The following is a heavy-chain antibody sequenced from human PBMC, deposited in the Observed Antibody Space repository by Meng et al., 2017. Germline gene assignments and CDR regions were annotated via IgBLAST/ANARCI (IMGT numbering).Heavy chain of an antibody. J-gene: IGHJ6*02. CDR2: ISSSGSTI. CDR1: GFTFSSYE. D-gene: IGHD6-19*01. V-gene: IGHV3-48*03. CDR3: ARDRPLYSSGWTDYYYYGKDV. Sequence: GGSLRLSCAASGFTFSSYEMNWVRQAPGKGLEWVSYISSSGSTIYYADSVKGRFTISRDNAKNSLYLQMNSLRAEDTAVYYCARDRPLYSSGWTDYYYYGKDVWGQGTTVTVSS.